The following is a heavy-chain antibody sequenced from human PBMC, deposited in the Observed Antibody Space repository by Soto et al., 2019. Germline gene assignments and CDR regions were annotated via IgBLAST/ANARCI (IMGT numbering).Heavy chain of an antibody. CDR2: VYYSGGA. J-gene: IGHJ4*02. D-gene: IGHD4-4*01. Sequence: TLSLTCTGSGGSISTSNYYWAWIRQPPGKGLEWIGSVYYSGGAYYNPSFKSRVTTSVDTSKNQFSLKMSSVTAADTAIYYCSSLTVKTRYFDYWGQGTLVTVSS. V-gene: IGHV4-39*01. CDR3: SSLTVKTRYFDY. CDR1: GGSISTSNYY.